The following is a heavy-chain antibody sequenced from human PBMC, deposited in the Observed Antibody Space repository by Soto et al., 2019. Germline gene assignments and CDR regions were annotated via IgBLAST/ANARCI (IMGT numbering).Heavy chain of an antibody. CDR3: AKNLYGTNDDFDI. J-gene: IGHJ3*02. D-gene: IGHD3-16*01. Sequence: PGESLKISSKLSGYSFSSYLIASVRQMPGKGLEWMGIIYTGDSDTRYSPSFQCQVTISADKSISTAYLQWSSLKASDTAMYYCAKNLYGTNDDFDIWGQGTMVTVSS. CDR2: IYTGDSDT. CDR1: GYSFSSYL. V-gene: IGHV5-51*01.